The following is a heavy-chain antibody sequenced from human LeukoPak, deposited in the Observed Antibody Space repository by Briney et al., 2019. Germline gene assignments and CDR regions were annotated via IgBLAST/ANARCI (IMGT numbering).Heavy chain of an antibody. CDR3: ARPPYYYDSSGYHGFDP. CDR2: IYYSGST. CDR1: GGSISSSSYY. Sequence: SETLSLTCTVSGGSISSSSYYWGWLRQPPGRGLEWIGSIYYSGSTYYNPSLKSRVTISVDTSKNQFSLKLSSVTAADTAVYYCARPPYYYDSSGYHGFDPWGQGTLVTVSS. J-gene: IGHJ5*02. V-gene: IGHV4-39*01. D-gene: IGHD3-22*01.